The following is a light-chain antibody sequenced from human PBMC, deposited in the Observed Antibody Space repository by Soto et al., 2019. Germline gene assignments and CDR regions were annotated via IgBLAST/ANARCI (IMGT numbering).Light chain of an antibody. CDR1: SSDVGGYNY. V-gene: IGLV2-14*01. J-gene: IGLJ1*01. CDR3: SSYTSFSTYV. Sequence: QSALTQPASVSGSPGQSITISCTGTSSDVGGYNYVSWYQQHPGKAPKLMIYEVSNRPSGVSNRSSGSKSDNTASLTISGLQAEDEADYYCSSYTSFSTYVFGTGTKVTVL. CDR2: EVS.